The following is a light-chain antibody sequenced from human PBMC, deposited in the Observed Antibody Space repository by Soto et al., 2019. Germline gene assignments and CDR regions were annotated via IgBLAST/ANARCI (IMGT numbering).Light chain of an antibody. Sequence: QSVLTQPRSVSGSPGQSVSISCTGTSGDIGFYNYVSWYQRHPGKAPKLILYDVTKRPSGVPDRFSGSKSGNTASLTISGLQAEDEADYFCSSYAGTATVFGTGTKVTVL. CDR3: SSYAGTATV. V-gene: IGLV2-11*01. CDR2: DVT. J-gene: IGLJ1*01. CDR1: SGDIGFYNY.